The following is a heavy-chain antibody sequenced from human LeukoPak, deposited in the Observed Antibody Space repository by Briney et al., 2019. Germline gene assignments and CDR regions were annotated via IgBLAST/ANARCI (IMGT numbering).Heavy chain of an antibody. D-gene: IGHD5-24*01. CDR3: AKDQLAYYYYYMDV. J-gene: IGHJ6*03. Sequence: PGGSLRLSCAASGFTFSSYAISWVRQAPGKGLEWVSAISSSSGTTYYADSVKSRFTISRDNSKNTLYLQMNSLRAEDTAVYYCAKDQLAYYYYYMDVWGKGTTVTVSS. V-gene: IGHV3-23*01. CDR1: GFTFSSYA. CDR2: ISSSSGTT.